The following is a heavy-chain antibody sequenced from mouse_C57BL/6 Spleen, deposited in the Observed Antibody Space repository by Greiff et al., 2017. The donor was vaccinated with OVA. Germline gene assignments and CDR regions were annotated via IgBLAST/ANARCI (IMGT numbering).Heavy chain of an antibody. CDR3: ASPIYDGYYVNWYFDV. CDR2: INPSNGGT. Sequence: QVQLKEPGTELVKPGASVKLSCKASGYTFTSYWMHWVKQRPGQGLEWIGNINPSNGGTNYNEKFKSKATLTVDKSSSTAYMQLSSLTSEDSAVYYCASPIYDGYYVNWYFDVWGTGTTVTVSS. D-gene: IGHD2-3*01. CDR1: GYTFTSYW. V-gene: IGHV1-53*01. J-gene: IGHJ1*03.